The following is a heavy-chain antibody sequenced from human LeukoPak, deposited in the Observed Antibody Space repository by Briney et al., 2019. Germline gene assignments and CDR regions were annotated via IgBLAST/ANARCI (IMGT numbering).Heavy chain of an antibody. CDR1: GYTLTELS. V-gene: IGHV1-24*01. D-gene: IGHD2-21*02. CDR3: ATLHYSYCGGDCYGAIYFDY. Sequence: ASVKVSCKVSGYTLTELSMHWVRQAPGKGLEWMGGFDPEDGETIYAQKFQGRVTMTEDTSTDTAYMELSSLRSEDTAVYYCATLHYSYCGGDCYGAIYFDYWGQGTLLTVSS. J-gene: IGHJ4*02. CDR2: FDPEDGET.